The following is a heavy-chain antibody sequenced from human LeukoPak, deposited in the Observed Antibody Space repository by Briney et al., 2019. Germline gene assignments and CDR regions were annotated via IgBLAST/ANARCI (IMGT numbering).Heavy chain of an antibody. D-gene: IGHD4/OR15-4a*01. V-gene: IGHV3-53*01. CDR1: GFAFSSYA. CDR2: IYSDNT. J-gene: IGHJ4*02. Sequence: GGSLRLSCAASGFAFSSYAMSWVRQAPGKGLEWVSFIYSDNTHYSDSVKGRFTISRDNSKNTLYLQMNSLRAEDTAVYYCARRAGAYSHPYDYWGQGTLVTVSS. CDR3: ARRAGAYSHPYDY.